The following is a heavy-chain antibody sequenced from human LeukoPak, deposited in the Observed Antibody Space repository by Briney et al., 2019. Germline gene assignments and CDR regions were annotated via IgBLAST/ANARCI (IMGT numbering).Heavy chain of an antibody. CDR1: GFTVSSNY. Sequence: GGSLRLSCAASGFTVSSNYMSWVRQAPGKGLEWVSVLYGDGSTYYADSVKGRFTISRDNSKNTLYLQMNSLRAEDTAVYYCARGDRGYFDYWGQGTLVTVSS. J-gene: IGHJ4*02. V-gene: IGHV3-53*01. CDR3: ARGDRGYFDY. D-gene: IGHD1-26*01. CDR2: LYGDGST.